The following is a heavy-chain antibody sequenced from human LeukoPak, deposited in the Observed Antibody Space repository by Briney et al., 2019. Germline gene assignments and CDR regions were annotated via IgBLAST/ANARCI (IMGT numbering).Heavy chain of an antibody. V-gene: IGHV3-33*01. CDR3: ARDFEAYCGGGLDY. CDR2: IWYDGSNK. CDR1: GFTFSSYG. J-gene: IGHJ4*02. Sequence: GGSLRLSCAASGFTFSSYGMHWVRQAQGKGLEWVAVIWYDGSNKYYADSVKGRFTISRDNSKNTLYLQMNSLRAEDTAVYYCARDFEAYCGGGLDYWGQGTLVTVSS. D-gene: IGHD2-21*01.